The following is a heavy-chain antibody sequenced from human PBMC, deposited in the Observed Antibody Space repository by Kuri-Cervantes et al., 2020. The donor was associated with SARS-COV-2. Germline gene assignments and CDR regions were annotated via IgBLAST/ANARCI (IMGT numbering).Heavy chain of an antibody. CDR2: IYYSGST. CDR1: GGSISSGDYY. J-gene: IGHJ3*02. V-gene: IGHV4-30-4*08. Sequence: SETLSLTCTVSGGSISSGDYYWSWIRQPPGKGLEWIGYIYYSGSTYYNPSLKSRVTISVDTSKNQFSLKLSSVTAADTAVYYCARAYQLLMDAFDIWGQGTMVTVSS. CDR3: ARAYQLLMDAFDI. D-gene: IGHD2-2*01.